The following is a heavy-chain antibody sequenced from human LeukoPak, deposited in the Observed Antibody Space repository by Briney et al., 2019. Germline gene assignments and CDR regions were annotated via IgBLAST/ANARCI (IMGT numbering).Heavy chain of an antibody. J-gene: IGHJ4*02. CDR3: AKVAGNIYYFDY. V-gene: IGHV3-30*02. CDR2: MSYNGGKI. CDR1: GFSFSSYG. Sequence: GGSLRLSYAASGFSFSSYGMQWVRQAPGKGLEWVTYMSYNGGKIHYSDSVKGRFTISRDNSKNTLYLQMNSLIPEDTAVYYCAKVAGNIYYFDYWGQGALVTVSS. D-gene: IGHD4-23*01.